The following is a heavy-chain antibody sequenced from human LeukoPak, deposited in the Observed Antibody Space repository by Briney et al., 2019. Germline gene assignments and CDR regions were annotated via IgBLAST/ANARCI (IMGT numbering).Heavy chain of an antibody. D-gene: IGHD5-24*01. CDR1: EFIFSDYA. J-gene: IGHJ4*02. CDR3: AKVSADGYNYFSDS. CDR2: IRGSGGNT. V-gene: IGHV3-23*01. Sequence: PGGSLRLSCTASEFIFSDYAMTWVRQAPGKGLEWVSTIRGSGGNTFYEDSVKGQFTISRDNSKNTLYLQMDNLRAEDTAVYYCAKVSADGYNYFSDSWGQGTLVTVSS.